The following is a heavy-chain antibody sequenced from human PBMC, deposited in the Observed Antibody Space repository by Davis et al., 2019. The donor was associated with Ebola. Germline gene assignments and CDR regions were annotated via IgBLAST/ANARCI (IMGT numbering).Heavy chain of an antibody. CDR3: ARSWGDY. CDR1: GYTFTGYA. Sequence: AASVKVSCKASGYTFTGYAIHWVRQAPGQRLEWMGWINGGNGNTKYSQKLQGRVTMTTDTSTSTAYMELRSLRSDDTAVYYCARSWGDYWGQGTLVTVSS. J-gene: IGHJ4*02. D-gene: IGHD3-16*01. V-gene: IGHV1-3*01. CDR2: INGGNGNT.